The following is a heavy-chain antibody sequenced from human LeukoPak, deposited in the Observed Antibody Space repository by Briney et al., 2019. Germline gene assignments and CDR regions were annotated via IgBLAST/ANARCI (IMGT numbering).Heavy chain of an antibody. CDR1: GFTFSSYA. V-gene: IGHV3-23*01. Sequence: DPGGSLRLSCAASGFTFSSYAMSWVRQAPGKGLEWVSAISGSGGSTYYADSVKGRFTISRDNSKNTLYLQMNSLGAEDTAVYYCARDGSSSWYDNAFDIWGQGTVVTVSS. CDR2: ISGSGGST. D-gene: IGHD6-13*01. J-gene: IGHJ3*02. CDR3: ARDGSSSWYDNAFDI.